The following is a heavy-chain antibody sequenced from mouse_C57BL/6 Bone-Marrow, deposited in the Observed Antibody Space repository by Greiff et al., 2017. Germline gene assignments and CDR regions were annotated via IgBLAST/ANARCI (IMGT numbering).Heavy chain of an antibody. J-gene: IGHJ1*03. CDR2: IDPEDGET. CDR1: GFNIKDYY. V-gene: IGHV14-2*01. CDR3: AWRYFDV. Sequence: VQLQQSGAELVKPGASVKLSCTASGFNIKDYYMHWVKQRTEQGLEWIGRIDPEDGETKYATKFQGKATITADTSSNTAYLQLSSLTSEDTAVYYCAWRYFDVWGTGTTVTVSS.